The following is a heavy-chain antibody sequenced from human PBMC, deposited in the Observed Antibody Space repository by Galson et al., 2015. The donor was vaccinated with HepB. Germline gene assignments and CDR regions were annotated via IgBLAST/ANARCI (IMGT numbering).Heavy chain of an antibody. J-gene: IGHJ6*02. Sequence: PALVKPTQTLTLTCTFSGFSLSTSGMCVSWIRQPPGKALEWLARIDWDDDKYYSTSLKTRLTISKDTSKNQVVLTMTNMDPVDTATYYCARILGRRMVTNPPYYYYGMDVWGQGTTVTVSS. CDR1: GFSLSTSGMC. CDR3: ARILGRRMVTNPPYYYYGMDV. D-gene: IGHD2-21*02. V-gene: IGHV2-70*11. CDR2: IDWDDDK.